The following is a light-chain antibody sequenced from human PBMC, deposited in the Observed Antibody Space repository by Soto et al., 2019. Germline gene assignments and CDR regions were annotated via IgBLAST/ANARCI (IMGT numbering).Light chain of an antibody. V-gene: IGLV2-14*01. CDR3: SSYTSRNTLV. J-gene: IGLJ1*01. Sequence: QSALTQPASVSGSPGQSITISCTGTSSDVGGYNYVSWYQQHPGKAPKLMIYEVSNRPLGVSNRFSGSKSGNTASLTITGLQAEDEADYYCSSYTSRNTLVFGTGTKVTVL. CDR1: SSDVGGYNY. CDR2: EVS.